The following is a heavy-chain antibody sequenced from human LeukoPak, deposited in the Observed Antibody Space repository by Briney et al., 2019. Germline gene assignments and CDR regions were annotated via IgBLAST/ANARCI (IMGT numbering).Heavy chain of an antibody. V-gene: IGHV3-48*01. Sequence: PGGSLRLSCSASGFTLSSYSMNWVRQAPGKGLEWVSYISSTSSTKYYADSAKGRCTISRDNAKNSLYLQMDRLRAEGTAVYYCARVGQSYYDILNAFDIWGQGTMVTVSS. J-gene: IGHJ3*02. CDR2: ISSTSSTK. CDR1: GFTLSSYS. CDR3: ARVGQSYYDILNAFDI. D-gene: IGHD3-9*01.